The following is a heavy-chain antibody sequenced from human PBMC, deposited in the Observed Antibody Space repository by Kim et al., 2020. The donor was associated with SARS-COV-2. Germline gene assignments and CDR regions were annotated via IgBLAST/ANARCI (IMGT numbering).Heavy chain of an antibody. Sequence: SETLSLTCTVSGDSITTNYWNWIRQPAGRGLEWIGRICASGSTNYNPSLKSRVTMSVDTSKNQFSLKLSSVTAADTAMYYCARGRLGYCSGGSCYDDAFDIWGQGTMVTVSS. V-gene: IGHV4-4*07. D-gene: IGHD2-15*01. CDR2: ICASGST. CDR3: ARGRLGYCSGGSCYDDAFDI. J-gene: IGHJ3*02. CDR1: GDSITTNY.